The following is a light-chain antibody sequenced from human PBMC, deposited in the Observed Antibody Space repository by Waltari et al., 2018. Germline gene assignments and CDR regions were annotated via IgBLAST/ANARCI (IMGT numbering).Light chain of an antibody. CDR2: WAS. CDR3: QQYNTWPSLT. CDR1: QSVLYSSNNKNY. V-gene: IGKV4-1*01. J-gene: IGKJ4*01. Sequence: DIVMTQSPDSLAVSLGERATINCKSSQSVLYSSNNKNYLAWYQQKPGQPPKLLISWASTRESGVPDRFSVSGSGTDFTLTISSLQAEDVAVYYCQQYNTWPSLTFGGGTKVEIK.